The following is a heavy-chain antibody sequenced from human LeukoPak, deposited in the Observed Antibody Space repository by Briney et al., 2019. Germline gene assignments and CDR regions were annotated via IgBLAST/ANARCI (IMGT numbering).Heavy chain of an antibody. V-gene: IGHV4-31*03. J-gene: IGHJ2*01. D-gene: IGHD5-24*01. Sequence: SETLSLTCTVSGGSISSGGYYWSWIRQHPGKGLEWIGYIYYSGSTYYNPSLKSRVTISVDRSKNQFSLKVSSVTAADTAVYYCARGGYNSWYFDLWGRGTLVTVSS. CDR2: IYYSGST. CDR3: ARGGYNSWYFDL. CDR1: GGSISSGGYY.